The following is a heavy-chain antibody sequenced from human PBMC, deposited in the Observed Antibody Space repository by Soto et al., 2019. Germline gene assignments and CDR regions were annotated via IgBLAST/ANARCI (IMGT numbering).Heavy chain of an antibody. Sequence: SETLSLTCTVSGGSISSGGYYWSWIRQHPGKGLEWIGYIYYSGSTYYNPSLKSRVTISVDTSKNQFSLKLSSVTAADTAVYYCAREQAAAGHFDYWGQGTLVTVSS. CDR2: IYYSGST. J-gene: IGHJ4*02. V-gene: IGHV4-31*03. D-gene: IGHD6-13*01. CDR1: GGSISSGGYY. CDR3: AREQAAAGHFDY.